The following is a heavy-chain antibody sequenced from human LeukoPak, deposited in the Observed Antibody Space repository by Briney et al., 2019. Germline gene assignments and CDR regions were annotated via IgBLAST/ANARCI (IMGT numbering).Heavy chain of an antibody. CDR3: ARADLKY. CDR2: INPNSGNT. CDR1: GYTFTTYD. Sequence: ASVKVSCKASGYTFTTYDINWVRQAPGQGLEWMGWINPNSGNTAYAQNFQGRVTMTRDSSRSTVYMELSSLKSEDTAVYYCARADLKYWGQGTMVTVSS. J-gene: IGHJ3*01. V-gene: IGHV1-8*01.